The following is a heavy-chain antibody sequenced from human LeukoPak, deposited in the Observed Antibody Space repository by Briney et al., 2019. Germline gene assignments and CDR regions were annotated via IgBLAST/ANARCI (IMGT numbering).Heavy chain of an antibody. CDR1: GYTFTDSY. CDR3: ARDRGGNSFDF. CDR2: INPHRDT. V-gene: IGHV1-2*02. D-gene: IGHD4-23*01. J-gene: IGHJ4*02. Sequence: ASVKVSCKASGYTFTDSYMHWMRQAPGQGLEWLGWINPHRDTNYAQKFQGRVTMTRDTSISSADMELNSLRSDDTGVYYRARDRGGNSFDFWGQGTLVTVSS.